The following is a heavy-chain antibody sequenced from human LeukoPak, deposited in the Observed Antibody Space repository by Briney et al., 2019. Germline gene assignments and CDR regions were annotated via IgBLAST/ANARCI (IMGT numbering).Heavy chain of an antibody. Sequence: GGSLRLSCAASGFTFSSYGMHWVRQAPGKGLEWVAFIRYDGSNKYYADSVKGGFTISRDNSKNTLYLQMNSLRAEDTAVYYCAKDQPYYDILTGSYYYYYMDVWGKGTTVTISS. V-gene: IGHV3-30*02. J-gene: IGHJ6*03. CDR2: IRYDGSNK. CDR1: GFTFSSYG. D-gene: IGHD3-9*01. CDR3: AKDQPYYDILTGSYYYYYMDV.